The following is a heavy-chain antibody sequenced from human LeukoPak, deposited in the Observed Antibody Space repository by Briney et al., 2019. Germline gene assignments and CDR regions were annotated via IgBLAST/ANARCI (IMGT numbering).Heavy chain of an antibody. CDR3: TTSTMTHDAFDI. CDR1: GFTFNNAW. V-gene: IGHV3-15*01. CDR2: IKSQIDGGTT. J-gene: IGHJ3*02. D-gene: IGHD4-17*01. Sequence: GGSLRLSCAASGFTFNNAWMTWVRQDPGKGLEWVGRIKSQIDGGTTDYAAPVKGRFTISRDDSRNTLFLQMNSLKSEDTAVYYCTTSTMTHDAFDIWGQGTMVTASS.